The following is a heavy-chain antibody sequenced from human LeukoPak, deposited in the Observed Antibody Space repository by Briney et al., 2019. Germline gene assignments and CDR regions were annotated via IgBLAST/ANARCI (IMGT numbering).Heavy chain of an antibody. D-gene: IGHD2-21*01. V-gene: IGHV3-48*01. J-gene: IGHJ4*02. CDR3: ARSVVPYCGGDCKFDY. Sequence: GGSLRLSCAASGFTFSTYSMNWVRQAPGKGLEWVSYISSSSVTIYYADSVKGRFTISRDNAKNSLYLQMNSLRAEDTAVYYCARSVVPYCGGDCKFDYWGQGTLVTVSS. CDR1: GFTFSTYS. CDR2: ISSSSVTI.